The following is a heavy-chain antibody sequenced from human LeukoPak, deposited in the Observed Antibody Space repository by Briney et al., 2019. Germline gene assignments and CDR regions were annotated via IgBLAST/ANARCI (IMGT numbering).Heavy chain of an antibody. CDR1: GGIFSSYA. CDR3: ARAGYSSSWPTPNYYYYGMDV. D-gene: IGHD6-13*01. J-gene: IGHJ6*02. CDR2: MNPNSGNT. Sequence: ASVKVSCKASGGIFSSYAINWVRQATRQGLEWMGWMNPNSGNTGYAQKFQGRVTMTRNTSISTAYMELSSLRSEDTAVYYCARAGYSSSWPTPNYYYYGMDVWGQGTTVTVSS. V-gene: IGHV1-8*02.